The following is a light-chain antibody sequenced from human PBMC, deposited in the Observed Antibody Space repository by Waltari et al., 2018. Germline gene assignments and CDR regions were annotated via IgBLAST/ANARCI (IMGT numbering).Light chain of an antibody. CDR1: DNDADTYKY. CDR2: DVS. CDR3: SSSRTSSVVV. V-gene: IGLV2-14*01. J-gene: IGLJ2*01. Sequence: QSALSQPASVSGSPGQSITISCTRPDNDADTYKYVSWYQQHPDKAPKLLIYDVSKRPSGVSPRFSGSKSGNTASLTISGLRAEDEADYYCSSSRTSSVVVFGGGTRLTVL.